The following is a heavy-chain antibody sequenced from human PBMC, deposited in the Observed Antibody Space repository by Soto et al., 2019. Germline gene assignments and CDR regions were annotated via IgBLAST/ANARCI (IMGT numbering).Heavy chain of an antibody. Sequence: QAQLVESGGGVVQPGRSLRLSCAASGFAFSSYGMHWVRQAPGTGLEWVAVISYDGSLQHYADSVKGRFTISRDNSKNMVLLQMSSLRAEDXAVYYCXSDRGXGXXXVPYSWGQGTLVSVSS. J-gene: IGHJ4*02. CDR2: ISYDGSLQ. V-gene: IGHV3-30*03. CDR3: XSDRGXGXXXVPYS. CDR1: GFAFSSYG.